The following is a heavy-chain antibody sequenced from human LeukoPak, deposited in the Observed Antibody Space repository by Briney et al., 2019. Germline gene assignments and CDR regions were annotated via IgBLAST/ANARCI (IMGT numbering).Heavy chain of an antibody. D-gene: IGHD2-15*01. V-gene: IGHV3-7*04. CDR3: ARGIKGYCSGGSCYAFDI. CDR1: GFTFSSYW. Sequence: AGGSLRLSCAASGFTFSSYWMSWVRQAPGKGLEWVANIKQDGSEKYYVDSVKGRFTISRDNAKNSLYLQMNSLGAEDTAVYYCARGIKGYCSGGSCYAFDIWGQGTMVTVSS. CDR2: IKQDGSEK. J-gene: IGHJ3*02.